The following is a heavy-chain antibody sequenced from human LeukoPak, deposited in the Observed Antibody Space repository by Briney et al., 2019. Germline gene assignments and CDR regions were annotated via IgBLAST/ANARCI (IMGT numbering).Heavy chain of an antibody. Sequence: GGSLRLSCAASGFTFSSYAMHWVRQAPGKGLEWVSYISSSSSTIYYADSVKGRFTISRDNAKNSLYLQMNSLRDEDTAVYYCARGDYGDYYYYGMDVWGQGTTVTVSS. CDR1: GFTFSSYA. J-gene: IGHJ6*02. CDR3: ARGDYGDYYYYGMDV. CDR2: ISSSSSTI. V-gene: IGHV3-48*02. D-gene: IGHD4-17*01.